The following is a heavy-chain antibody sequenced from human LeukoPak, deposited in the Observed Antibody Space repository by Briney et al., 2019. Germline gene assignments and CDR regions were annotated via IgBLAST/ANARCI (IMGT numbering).Heavy chain of an antibody. J-gene: IGHJ4*02. Sequence: SETLSLTCTVSGGSINSYYWTWIRQPPGKGLEWIGNIYNSGNTNYNPSLKSRVTISVDTSKNQFSLKLSSVTAADTAVYYCASAKRPRYSSGWYSHRGSYFDYWGQGTLVTVSS. V-gene: IGHV4-59*12. D-gene: IGHD6-19*01. CDR1: GGSINSYY. CDR3: ASAKRPRYSSGWYSHRGSYFDY. CDR2: IYNSGNT.